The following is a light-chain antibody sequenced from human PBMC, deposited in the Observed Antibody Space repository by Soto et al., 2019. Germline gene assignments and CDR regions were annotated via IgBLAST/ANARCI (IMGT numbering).Light chain of an antibody. Sequence: EIVLTQSPGTLSLSPGERATLSCRASQSVSSSYLAWYQQKPGQAPRLLIYGASSRAIGIPDRFSGSGSGTDFTLTIRRLEPEDFAVYYCQQFGTSPIPFGQGTRLEIK. J-gene: IGKJ5*01. CDR2: GAS. V-gene: IGKV3-20*01. CDR3: QQFGTSPIP. CDR1: QSVSSSY.